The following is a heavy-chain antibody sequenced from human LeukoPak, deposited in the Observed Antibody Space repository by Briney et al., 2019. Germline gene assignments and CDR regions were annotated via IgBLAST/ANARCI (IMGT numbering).Heavy chain of an antibody. CDR1: GFTFSSYA. Sequence: GGSLRLSCAASGFTFSSYAMSWVRQAPGKGLEWVSAISGSGGSTYYADSVKGRFTISRDNPKNSLYLQMNSLRADDTAVYYCARDTDGSLDYWGQGILVTVAS. J-gene: IGHJ4*02. CDR3: ARDTDGSLDY. CDR2: ISGSGGST. D-gene: IGHD1-26*01. V-gene: IGHV3-23*01.